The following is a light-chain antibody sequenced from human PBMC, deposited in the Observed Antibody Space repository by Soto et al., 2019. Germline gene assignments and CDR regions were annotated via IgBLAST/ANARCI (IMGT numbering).Light chain of an antibody. CDR3: QQRSNWPLT. CDR1: QSVSSY. Sequence: PGETATLSCRASQSVSSYLAWYQQKPGQAPRLLIYDASNRATGIPARFSGSGSGTDFTLTISSLEPEDFAVYYCQQRSNWPLTFGGGTKVDIK. CDR2: DAS. J-gene: IGKJ4*01. V-gene: IGKV3-11*01.